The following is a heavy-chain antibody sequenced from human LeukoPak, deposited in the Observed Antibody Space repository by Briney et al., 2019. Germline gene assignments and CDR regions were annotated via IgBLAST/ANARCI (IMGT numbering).Heavy chain of an antibody. CDR3: ERDRGPNCLDY. CDR1: GLTFGSSW. D-gene: IGHD1-1*01. Sequence: GGSLRLSCAASGLTFGSSWMTWVRQTPDKGLEWVASIKHDGSAEYYVDSVRGRFTISRDNAKNSVYLQMNSLRAEDTAAYYCERDRGPNCLDYWGQGTLVTVSS. J-gene: IGHJ4*02. V-gene: IGHV3-7*01. CDR2: IKHDGSAE.